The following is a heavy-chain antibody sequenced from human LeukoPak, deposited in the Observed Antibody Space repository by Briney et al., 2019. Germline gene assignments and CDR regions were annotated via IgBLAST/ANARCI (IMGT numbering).Heavy chain of an antibody. J-gene: IGHJ6*02. CDR2: MNPNSGNT. V-gene: IGHV1-8*01. Sequence: ASVKVSCKASGYTFRSFDVNWVRQATGQGLEWMGWMNPNSGNTGYAQEFQGRVTMTRNTSINTAYMEVSGLTSEDTAVYYCARAPSPASYAMGVWGQGTTVTVSS. CDR1: GYTFRSFD. CDR3: ARAPSPASYAMGV.